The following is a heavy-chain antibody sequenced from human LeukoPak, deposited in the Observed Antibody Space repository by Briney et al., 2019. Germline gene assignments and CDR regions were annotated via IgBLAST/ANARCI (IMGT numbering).Heavy chain of an antibody. CDR2: MNPNSGNT. D-gene: IGHD3-3*01. CDR1: GYTFTSYD. J-gene: IGHJ6*02. CDR3: ARGGGYYDFWSGYHYYYGMDV. Sequence: ASVKVSCEASGYTFTSYDINWVRQATGQGLEWMGWMNPNSGNTGYAQKFQGRVTMTRNTSISTAYMELSSLRSEDTAVYYCARGGGYYDFWSGYHYYYGMDVWGQGTTVTVSS. V-gene: IGHV1-8*01.